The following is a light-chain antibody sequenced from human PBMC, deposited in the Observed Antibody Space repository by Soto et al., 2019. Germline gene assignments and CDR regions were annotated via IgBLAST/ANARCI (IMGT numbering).Light chain of an antibody. CDR2: KDN. Sequence: QAVVTQPPSTSGAPGQRVTLYCSGSMSNIGRNTVNWYQQLPGTAPKVLMYKDNRRPSGVPDRFSGSKSGTSASLAISGLQSEDEATYYCAAWDVGLEGPIFGGGTKLTVL. CDR1: MSNIGRNT. V-gene: IGLV1-44*01. CDR3: AAWDVGLEGPI. J-gene: IGLJ2*01.